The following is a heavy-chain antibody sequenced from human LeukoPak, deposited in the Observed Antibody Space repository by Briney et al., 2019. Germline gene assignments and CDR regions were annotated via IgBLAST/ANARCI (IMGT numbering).Heavy chain of an antibody. CDR3: AKDSALYCSSTSCYTGLDY. CDR2: IGYDGSNK. CDR1: GFTFSSYG. Sequence: GGSLRLSCAASGFTFSSYGMHWVRQAPGKGLEWVAFIGYDGSNKYYADSVKGRFTISRDNSKNTLNLQMNSLRAEDTAGYYCAKDSALYCSSTSCYTGLDYWGQGTLVTVSS. V-gene: IGHV3-30*02. D-gene: IGHD2-2*02. J-gene: IGHJ4*02.